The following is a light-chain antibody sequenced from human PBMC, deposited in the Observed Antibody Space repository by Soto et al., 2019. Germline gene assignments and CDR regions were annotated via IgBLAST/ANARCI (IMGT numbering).Light chain of an antibody. CDR1: QRISSN. CDR3: QQYNIWPPYT. CDR2: GAS. Sequence: EIVMTQSPATLSVSPGERATLYCKASQRISSNLAWYQQKPGQPPRLLIYGASTRATGIPARFSGSGSGTEFTLTISGLQSDDFALYYCQQYNIWPPYTFGQGTKLEIK. J-gene: IGKJ2*01. V-gene: IGKV3-15*01.